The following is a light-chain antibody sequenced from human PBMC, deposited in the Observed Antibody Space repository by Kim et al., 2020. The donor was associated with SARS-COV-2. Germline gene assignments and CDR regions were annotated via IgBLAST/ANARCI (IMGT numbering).Light chain of an antibody. CDR1: DNVGSS. Sequence: PGESGARSCRASDNVGSSVAWYQETPGQAPRRVIYEAAIRAAGSPDRGSGSGAGTDFTRTSGSLAPEDLAVYYCQQRGNWPPALRFGGGTKVDIK. J-gene: IGKJ4*02. V-gene: IGKV3-11*01. CDR3: QQRGNWPPALR. CDR2: EAA.